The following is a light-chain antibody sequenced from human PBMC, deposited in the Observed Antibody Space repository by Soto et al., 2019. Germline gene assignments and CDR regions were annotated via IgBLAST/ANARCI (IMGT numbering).Light chain of an antibody. CDR3: SSYTTSNTRQIV. J-gene: IGLJ1*01. CDR1: SSDVVGYNY. V-gene: IGLV2-14*03. CDR2: DVS. Sequence: SPLAQPASMSRSPGQSITFSCTGTSSDVVGYNYVSWYQHHPGKAPKLMIYDVSNRPSGVSNRFSGSKSGNTASLTISGLQPEDEADYYCSSYTTSNTRQIVFGTGTKVTVL.